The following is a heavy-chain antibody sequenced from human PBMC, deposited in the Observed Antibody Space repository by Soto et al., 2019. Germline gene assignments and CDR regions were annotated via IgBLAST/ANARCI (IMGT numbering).Heavy chain of an antibody. J-gene: IGHJ4*02. CDR2: ISWNSGNI. V-gene: IGHV3-9*01. D-gene: IGHD1-26*01. CDR1: GFTFDDYA. Sequence: EVQLVESGGGLVQPGRSLRLSCAASGFTFDDYAMHLVRQAPGKGLEWLSGISWNSGNIGYADSVKGRFTISRDNAKNSLYLQMNSLRPEDTALYYCIKGRGGSYGRYYFDYWGQGTLVTVSS. CDR3: IKGRGGSYGRYYFDY.